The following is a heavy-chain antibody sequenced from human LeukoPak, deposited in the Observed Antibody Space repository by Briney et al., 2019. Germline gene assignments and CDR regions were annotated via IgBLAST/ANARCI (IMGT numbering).Heavy chain of an antibody. Sequence: ETLSLTCAVSGGSISSSNWWSWVRQAPGKGLEWVSYISSSSSTIYYADSVKGRFTISRDNAKNSLYLQMNSLRAEDTAVYYCARGVGADYWGQGTLVTVSS. D-gene: IGHD1-26*01. CDR3: ARGVGADY. CDR1: GGSISSSN. J-gene: IGHJ4*02. V-gene: IGHV3-48*01. CDR2: ISSSSSTI.